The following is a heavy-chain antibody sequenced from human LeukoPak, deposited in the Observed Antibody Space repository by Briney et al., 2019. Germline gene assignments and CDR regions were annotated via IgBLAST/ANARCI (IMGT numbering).Heavy chain of an antibody. V-gene: IGHV1-69*05. CDR3: ARGISGSGSQRGFDY. CDR2: IIPIFGTA. Sequence: SVKVSCKASGGTFSSYAISWARQAPGQGLEWMGGIIPIFGTANYAQKFQGRVTITTDESTSTAYMELSSLRSEDTAVYYCARGISGSGSQRGFDYWGQGTLVTVSS. J-gene: IGHJ4*02. D-gene: IGHD3-10*01. CDR1: GGTFSSYA.